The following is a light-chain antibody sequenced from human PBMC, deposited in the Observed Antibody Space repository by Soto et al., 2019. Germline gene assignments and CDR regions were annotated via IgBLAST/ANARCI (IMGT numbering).Light chain of an antibody. V-gene: IGKV3D-20*02. Sequence: EIVLTQSPVTLSLSPGERATLSCRASQTLSNSFIAWYQQKPGQAPRLLIYDTSSRATGVPDRYSASGSGTDFTLTISSLEPEDFAVYYCQQRSNWPPHFGQGTRLEIK. CDR3: QQRSNWPPH. CDR1: QTLSNSF. J-gene: IGKJ5*01. CDR2: DTS.